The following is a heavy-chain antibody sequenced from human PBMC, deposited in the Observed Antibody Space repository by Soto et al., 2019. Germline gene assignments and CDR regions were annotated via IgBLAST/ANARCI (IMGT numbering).Heavy chain of an antibody. CDR3: ANSIRSGGYDAFDI. J-gene: IGHJ3*02. CDR1: GYTFTSYY. V-gene: IGHV1-46*03. CDR2: INPSGGST. Sequence: VSVKVSSNASGYTFTSYYMHWVRQAPGQGLEWMGIINPSGGSTSYAQKFQGRVTMTRDTSTSTVYMELSSLRSEDTAVYYCANSIRSGGYDAFDIWGQGTMVTVSS. D-gene: IGHD3-22*01.